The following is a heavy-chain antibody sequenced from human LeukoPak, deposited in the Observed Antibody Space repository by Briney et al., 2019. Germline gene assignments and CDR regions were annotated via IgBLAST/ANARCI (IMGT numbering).Heavy chain of an antibody. CDR3: ARGLHGRITFGGVIVSPRDSSGYHWDY. Sequence: ASVKVSCKASGYTFTSYYMHWVRQAPGQGLEWMGIINPSGGSTSYAKKFQGRVTMTRDMSTSTVYMELSSLRSEDTAVYYCARGLHGRITFGGVIVSPRDSSGYHWDYWGQGTLVTVSS. CDR2: INPSGGST. J-gene: IGHJ4*02. D-gene: IGHD3-16*02. CDR1: GYTFTSYY. V-gene: IGHV1-46*01.